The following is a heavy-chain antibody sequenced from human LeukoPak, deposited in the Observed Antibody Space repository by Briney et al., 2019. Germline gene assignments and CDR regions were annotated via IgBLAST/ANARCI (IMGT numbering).Heavy chain of an antibody. CDR3: AKKEEWLQSSIDY. CDR1: GFTFSSYA. Sequence: GGSLRLSCAASGFTFSSYAMSWVRQAPGKGLEWVSAISGSGGSTYYADSVKGWFTISRDNSKNTLYLQMNSLRAEDTAVYYCAKKEEWLQSSIDYWGQGTLVTVSS. J-gene: IGHJ4*02. CDR2: ISGSGGST. V-gene: IGHV3-23*01. D-gene: IGHD5-24*01.